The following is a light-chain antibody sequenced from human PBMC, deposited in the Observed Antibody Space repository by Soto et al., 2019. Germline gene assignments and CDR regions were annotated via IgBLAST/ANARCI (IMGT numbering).Light chain of an antibody. CDR2: VNN. J-gene: IGLJ1*01. V-gene: IGLV1-40*01. CDR1: SSNVGAASD. CDR3: QSYDDTLSGSWV. Sequence: QAVVTQPPSVSGAPGQRVTISCSGSSSNVGAASDVYWYQQLPGTAPRLLISVNNKRPSGVPDRFSGSKSGTSASLAITGLRPEDEADYYCQSYDDTLSGSWVFGTGTKLTVL.